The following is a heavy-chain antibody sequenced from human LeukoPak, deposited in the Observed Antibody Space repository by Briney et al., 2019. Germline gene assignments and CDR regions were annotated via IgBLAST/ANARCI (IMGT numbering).Heavy chain of an antibody. CDR1: GFTFSPYT. CDR2: IRYDGSHK. J-gene: IGHJ4*02. D-gene: IGHD3-22*01. V-gene: IGHV3-30*02. CDR3: AKISGYYPFDY. Sequence: GGSLRLSCAASGFTFSPYTMHWVRQAPGKGLEWVAFIRYDGSHKYYTDSVRGRFTISRDNSKNTLYLQMNNLRAEDTALYYCAKISGYYPFDYWGQGTLVTVSS.